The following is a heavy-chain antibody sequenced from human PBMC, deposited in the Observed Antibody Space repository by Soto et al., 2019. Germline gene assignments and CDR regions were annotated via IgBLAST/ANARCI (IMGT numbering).Heavy chain of an antibody. D-gene: IGHD6-6*01. CDR2: ISAYNGNT. V-gene: IGHV1-18*01. CDR1: GYTFTSYG. Sequence: ASVKVSCKASGYTFTSYGISWVRQAPGQGLEWMEWISAYNGNTKYAQKLQGRVTMTTDTSTSLAYIALRCLRSDDTAVYYFSGFQSPSSMTYYYYGMDVWGQGTTVTVSS. CDR3: SGFQSPSSMTYYYYGMDV. J-gene: IGHJ6*02.